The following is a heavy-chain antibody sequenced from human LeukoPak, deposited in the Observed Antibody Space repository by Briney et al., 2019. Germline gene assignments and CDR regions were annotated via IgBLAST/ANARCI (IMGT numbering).Heavy chain of an antibody. CDR2: INPNSGGT. J-gene: IGHJ4*02. CDR1: GYTFTGYY. D-gene: IGHD5-12*01. Sequence: ASVKVSCKASGYTFTGYYMHWVRQAPGQGLEWMGWINPNSGGTNYAQKFQGRVTMTRDTSISTAYMELSRLRSDDTAVYYCARDRGYGTPSSGYGNWGQGTLVTVSS. CDR3: ARDRGYGTPSSGYGN. V-gene: IGHV1-2*02.